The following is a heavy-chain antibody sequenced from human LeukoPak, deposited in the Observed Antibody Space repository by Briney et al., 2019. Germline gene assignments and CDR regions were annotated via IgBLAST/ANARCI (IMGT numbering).Heavy chain of an antibody. CDR1: GGSISSGDYY. D-gene: IGHD4-17*01. V-gene: IGHV4-30-4*08. Sequence: SQTLSLTCTVSGGSISSGDYYWSWIRQPPGKGLEWIGYIYYSGSTYYNPSLKSRVTILVDTSKNQFSLKLSSVTAADTAVYYCARGDDYGFFDYWGQGTLVTVSS. J-gene: IGHJ4*02. CDR3: ARGDDYGFFDY. CDR2: IYYSGST.